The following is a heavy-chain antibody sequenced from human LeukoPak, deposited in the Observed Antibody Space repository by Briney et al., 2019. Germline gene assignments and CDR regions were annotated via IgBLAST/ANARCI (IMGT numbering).Heavy chain of an antibody. CDR3: ARTGIIAAGLFFDY. V-gene: IGHV4-61*05. D-gene: IGHD6-13*01. J-gene: IGHJ4*02. CDR2: INYSGST. CDR1: GGSISSSSYY. Sequence: PSETLSLTCTVSGGSISSSSYYWGWIRQPPGKGLEWIGYINYSGSTNYNPSLKSQVSISIDTSKNQFSLKLSSVTAADTAVYYCARTGIIAAGLFFDYWGQGTLVTVSS.